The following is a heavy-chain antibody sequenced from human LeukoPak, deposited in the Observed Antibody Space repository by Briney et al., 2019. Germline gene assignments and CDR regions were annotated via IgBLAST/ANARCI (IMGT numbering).Heavy chain of an antibody. CDR2: INHSGST. V-gene: IGHV4-34*01. Sequence: SETLSLTCAVYGGSLSGYYWSWIRQPPGKGLEWIGEINHSGSTNYNPSLKSRVTISVDTSKNQFSLKLSSVTAADTAVYYCARAVVTPQGDAFDIWGQGTMVTVSS. CDR1: GGSLSGYY. J-gene: IGHJ3*02. D-gene: IGHD4-23*01. CDR3: ARAVVTPQGDAFDI.